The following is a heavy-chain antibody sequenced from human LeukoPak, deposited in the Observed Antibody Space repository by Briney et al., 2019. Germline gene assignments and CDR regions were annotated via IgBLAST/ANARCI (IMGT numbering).Heavy chain of an antibody. D-gene: IGHD4-17*01. Sequence: GGSLRLSCTASGFPFIEYSMNWVRQAPGKGLEWISYIGIDSGNTKYADSVRGRFTISADKAKNSLYLQMNSLRVEDTAVYYCERDHDYAFDNWGQGTLVSVAS. J-gene: IGHJ4*02. V-gene: IGHV3-48*01. CDR1: GFPFIEYS. CDR2: IGIDSGNT. CDR3: ERDHDYAFDN.